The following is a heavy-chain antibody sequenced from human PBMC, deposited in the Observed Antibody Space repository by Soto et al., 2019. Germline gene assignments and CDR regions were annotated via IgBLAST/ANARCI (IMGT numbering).Heavy chain of an antibody. CDR3: AKVSGDQLLSTFDY. J-gene: IGHJ4*02. Sequence: EVQVLESGGGLVQPRGSLRLSCAGSGFTFSSYVMSWVRQAPGKGLEWVSAISGSGGSTYFADSVKGQITISRDNSKNTLYLQTNRLRDEDTAVYYCAKVSGDQLLSTFDYWGQGTLLTVSS. V-gene: IGHV3-23*01. CDR1: GFTFSSYV. CDR2: ISGSGGST. D-gene: IGHD2-2*01.